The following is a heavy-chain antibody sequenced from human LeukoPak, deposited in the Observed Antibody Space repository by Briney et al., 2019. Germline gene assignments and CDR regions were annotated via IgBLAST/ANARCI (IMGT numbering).Heavy chain of an antibody. D-gene: IGHD4-17*01. CDR3: AKSSAIYGDYAQYFQH. J-gene: IGHJ1*01. CDR1: GGSFSGYY. V-gene: IGHV4-34*01. Sequence: SETLSLTCAVYGGSFSGYYWSWIRQPPGKGLEWIGEINHSGSTNYNPSLKSRVTISVDTSKNLFSLKLSSVTAADTAVYYCAKSSAIYGDYAQYFQHWGQGTLVTVSS. CDR2: INHSGST.